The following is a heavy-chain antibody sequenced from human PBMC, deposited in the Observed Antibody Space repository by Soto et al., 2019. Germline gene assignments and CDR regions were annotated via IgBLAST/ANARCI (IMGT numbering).Heavy chain of an antibody. CDR3: ASVVPAAMGRDYYYYYGMDV. J-gene: IGHJ6*02. CDR1: GGTFSSYS. D-gene: IGHD2-2*01. V-gene: IGHV1-69*13. CDR2: IIPIFGTA. Sequence: SVKVSCKASGGTFSSYSISWVRQAPVQGLEWMGGIIPIFGTANYAQKFQGRVTITADESTSTAYMELSSLRSEDTAVYYCASVVPAAMGRDYYYYYGMDVWGQGTTVTVSS.